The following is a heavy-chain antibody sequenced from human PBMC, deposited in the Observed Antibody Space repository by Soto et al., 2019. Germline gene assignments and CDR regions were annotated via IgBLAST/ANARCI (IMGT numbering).Heavy chain of an antibody. J-gene: IGHJ4*02. V-gene: IGHV2-5*02. Sequence: QITLNESGPALVKPTQTLTLTCTFSGFSLNTRDVGVGWIHQPPGKALEWLGVVYWDDDKTYSPSLKSRLTITKDTPKNQVVLRMTKMDPVDTATYYCAHCRGGVASFWGQGTLVTVSS. CDR3: AHCRGGVASF. D-gene: IGHD3-16*01. CDR2: VYWDDDK. CDR1: GFSLNTRDVG.